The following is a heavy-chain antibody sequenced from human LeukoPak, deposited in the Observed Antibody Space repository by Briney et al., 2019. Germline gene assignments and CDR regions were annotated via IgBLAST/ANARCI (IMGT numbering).Heavy chain of an antibody. D-gene: IGHD5-24*01. V-gene: IGHV3-23*01. CDR1: GFIFSSYG. Sequence: QTGGSLRLSCAASGFIFSSYGMSWVRQAPGKGLEWVSAISGSGGSTYYADSVKGRFTISRDNSKNTLYLQMNSLRAEDTAVYYCARDNSVRDEAWWFNPWGQGTLVTVSS. CDR3: ARDNSVRDEAWWFNP. CDR2: ISGSGGST. J-gene: IGHJ5*02.